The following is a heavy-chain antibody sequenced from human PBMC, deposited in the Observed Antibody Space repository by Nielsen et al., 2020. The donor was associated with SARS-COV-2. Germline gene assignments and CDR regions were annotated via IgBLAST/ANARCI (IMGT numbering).Heavy chain of an antibody. Sequence: SETLSLTCTVSGDSMSSNNSYWGWIRQPPGKGLEWIGSVYYSGRTSYNPSLTSRVSISVDTSKKQFSLKLNSVTAADTAFYFCARHFMYYFGSGTPEFFDYWGQGTLVTVSP. CDR3: ARHFMYYFGSGTPEFFDY. D-gene: IGHD3-10*01. V-gene: IGHV4-39*01. CDR2: VYYSGRT. J-gene: IGHJ4*02. CDR1: GDSMSSNNSY.